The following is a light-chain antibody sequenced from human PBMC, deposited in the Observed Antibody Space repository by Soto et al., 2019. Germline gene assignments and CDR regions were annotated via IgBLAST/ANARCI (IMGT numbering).Light chain of an antibody. Sequence: QSVLTQPPSASGSPGQSVTISCTGTSSDVGGYNYVSWYQQHPGKAPKLMIYQVTKRPSGVPDRLSGSKSGNTASLTVAGLQAEDEADYYCSSYAGINNLVFGGGTKLTVL. J-gene: IGLJ3*02. CDR2: QVT. CDR1: SSDVGGYNY. V-gene: IGLV2-8*01. CDR3: SSYAGINNLV.